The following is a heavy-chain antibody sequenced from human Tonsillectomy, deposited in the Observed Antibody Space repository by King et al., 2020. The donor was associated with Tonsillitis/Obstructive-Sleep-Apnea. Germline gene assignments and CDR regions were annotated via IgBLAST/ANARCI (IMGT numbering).Heavy chain of an antibody. CDR1: GFTFSNYA. CDR2: ISASGSTT. Sequence: VQLVESGGGLVQPGGSLRLSCAASGFTFSNYAMSWVRQAPGKGLEWVSGISASGSTTYYADSVKGRFTISRDNSKNTLYLQMNSLRAEDTAAYYCAKDGVITISGVAGDTCDFWGQGTMVTVSS. CDR3: AKDGVITISGVAGDTCDF. V-gene: IGHV3-23*04. D-gene: IGHD3-3*01. J-gene: IGHJ3*01.